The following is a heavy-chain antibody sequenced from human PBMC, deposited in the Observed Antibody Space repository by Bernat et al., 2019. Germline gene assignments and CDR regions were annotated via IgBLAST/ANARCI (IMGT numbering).Heavy chain of an antibody. J-gene: IGHJ4*02. CDR1: GFTFSSYS. Sequence: EVQLVESGGGLVKPGGSLRLSCAASGFTFSSYSMNWVRQAPGKRLEWVSSISSSSSYIYYADSVKGRFTISRDNAKNSLYLQMNSLRAEDTAVYYCARGALPSRGSWGQGTLVTVSS. V-gene: IGHV3-21*01. CDR3: ARGALPSRGS. CDR2: ISSSSSYI.